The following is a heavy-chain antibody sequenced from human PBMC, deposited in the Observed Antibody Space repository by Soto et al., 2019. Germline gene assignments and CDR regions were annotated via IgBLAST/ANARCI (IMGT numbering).Heavy chain of an antibody. CDR2: IYYSGST. Sequence: QLQLQESGPGLVKPSETLSLTCTVSGGSISSSSYYWGWIRQPPGKGLEWIGSIYYSGSTYYNPSLQSQLPISVDTSNNQFSLKLSSVTAADTAVYYCVSEPHDNWNDVFSPFDYWGQGTLVTVPS. V-gene: IGHV4-39*01. J-gene: IGHJ4*02. CDR1: GGSISSSSYY. D-gene: IGHD1-20*01. CDR3: VSEPHDNWNDVFSPFDY.